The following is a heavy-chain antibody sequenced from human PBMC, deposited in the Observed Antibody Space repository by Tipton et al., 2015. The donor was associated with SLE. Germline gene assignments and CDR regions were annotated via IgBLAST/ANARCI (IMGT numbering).Heavy chain of an antibody. V-gene: IGHV4-61*02. CDR1: GASISSGSYY. J-gene: IGHJ3*02. CDR3: ARTLDALDI. CDR2: IYTTGSP. Sequence: GLVKPSETLSLTCTVSGASISSGSYYWNWVRQPAGKGLEWIGLIYTTGSPYYNPSLESRVVMSMDKSKNQFSLKLTAVTAADTAVYYCARTLDALDIWGQGTMVTVSS.